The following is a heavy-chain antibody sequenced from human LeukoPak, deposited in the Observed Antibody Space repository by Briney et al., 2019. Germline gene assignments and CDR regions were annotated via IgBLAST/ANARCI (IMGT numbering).Heavy chain of an antibody. CDR2: INHSGST. V-gene: IGHV4-34*01. J-gene: IGHJ4*02. D-gene: IGHD3-22*01. CDR1: GGSFSGYY. Sequence: PSETLSLTCAVYGGSFSGYYWSWIRQPPGKGLEWLGEINHSGSTNYKPSLKSRVTVSVDTSKNQFSLKLSSVTAADTAVYYCARAYYYDSSGYYLGLDYWGQGTLVTVSS. CDR3: ARAYYYDSSGYYLGLDY.